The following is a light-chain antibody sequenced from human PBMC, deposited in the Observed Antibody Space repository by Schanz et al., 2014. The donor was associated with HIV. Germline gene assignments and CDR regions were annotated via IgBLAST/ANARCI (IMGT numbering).Light chain of an antibody. J-gene: IGKJ1*01. CDR2: GAS. V-gene: IGKV3-20*01. CDR1: QMFISSY. CDR3: QQYGSLPIT. Sequence: EIVLTQSPGTLSLSPGERATLSCRASQMFISSYLAWYQQKPGQAPRLLIYGASNRATGIPDRFSGSGSGTDFTLTISRLEPEDFAVYYCQQYGSLPITFGQGTKV.